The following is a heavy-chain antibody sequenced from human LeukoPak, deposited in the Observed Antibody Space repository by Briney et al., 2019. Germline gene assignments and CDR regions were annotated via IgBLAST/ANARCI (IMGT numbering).Heavy chain of an antibody. Sequence: ASETLSLTCAVYGGSFSGYYWSWIRQPPGKGLEWIGEINHSGSTNYNPSLESRVTISVDTSKNQFSPKLSSVTAADTAVYYCARTRAGSYKKHYGYWGQGTLVTVSS. CDR2: INHSGST. CDR3: ARTRAGSYKKHYGY. J-gene: IGHJ4*02. CDR1: GGSFSGYY. V-gene: IGHV4-34*01. D-gene: IGHD3-10*01.